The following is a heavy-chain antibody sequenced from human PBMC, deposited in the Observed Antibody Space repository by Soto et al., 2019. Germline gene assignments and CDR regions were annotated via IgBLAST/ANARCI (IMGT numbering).Heavy chain of an antibody. Sequence: EVQLLESGGGLVQPGGSLRLSCAASGFTLTTYWMHWVRQAPGKRLEWVSRINRDGDSTTYADSVRGRFTIFRDSAKNTLYLQMNSLRAEDTAVYYCARDPAPIGWYDYWGQGTLVTVSS. CDR3: ARDPAPIGWYDY. V-gene: IGHV3-74*02. J-gene: IGHJ4*02. CDR2: INRDGDST. CDR1: GFTLTTYW. D-gene: IGHD6-19*01.